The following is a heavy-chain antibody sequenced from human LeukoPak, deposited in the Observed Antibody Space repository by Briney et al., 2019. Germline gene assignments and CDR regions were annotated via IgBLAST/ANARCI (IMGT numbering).Heavy chain of an antibody. J-gene: IGHJ4*02. CDR3: AKVSSSWPTYYFDY. CDR2: INPNSGGT. V-gene: IGHV1-2*02. CDR1: EYTFTGSY. D-gene: IGHD6-13*01. Sequence: GASVKVSCKASEYTFTGSYIHWVRQAPGQGLEWMGWINPNSGGTNYAQKFQGRVTMTRDTSISTAYMELSRLRSDDTAVYYCAKVSSSWPTYYFDYWGQGTLVTVSS.